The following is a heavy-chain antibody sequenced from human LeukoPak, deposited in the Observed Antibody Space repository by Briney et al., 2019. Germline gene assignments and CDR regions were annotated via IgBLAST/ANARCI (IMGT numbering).Heavy chain of an antibody. Sequence: GGSLRLSCAASGFTFSSYEMNWVRQAPGKGLEWVSYISSSGSTIYYADSVKGRFTISRDNAKNLLYLQMNSLRADDAAVYYFAREAGRHIVVVTATYFDYWGQGTLVTVSS. CDR1: GFTFSSYE. CDR2: ISSSGSTI. J-gene: IGHJ4*02. CDR3: AREAGRHIVVVTATYFDY. D-gene: IGHD2-21*02. V-gene: IGHV3-48*03.